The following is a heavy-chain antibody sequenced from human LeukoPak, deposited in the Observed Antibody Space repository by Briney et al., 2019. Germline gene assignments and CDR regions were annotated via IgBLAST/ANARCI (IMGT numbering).Heavy chain of an antibody. CDR3: ARSRGYSYGTTFLDY. J-gene: IGHJ4*02. CDR2: IYYSGSI. V-gene: IGHV4-59*08. CDR1: GGSISTYY. Sequence: SETLSLTCTVSGGSISTYYWSWIRQPPGKGLEWIGYIYYSGSINYNPSLKSRVTISVDTSKNQFSLKLSSVTAADTAVYYCARSRGYSYGTTFLDYWGQGTLDTVSS. D-gene: IGHD5-18*01.